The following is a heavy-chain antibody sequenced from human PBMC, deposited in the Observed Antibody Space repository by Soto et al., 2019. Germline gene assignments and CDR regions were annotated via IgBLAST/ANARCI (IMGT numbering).Heavy chain of an antibody. CDR2: VIYTGST. V-gene: IGHV4-59*01. D-gene: IGHD6-13*01. CDR3: ARAPRSTTWYNF. CDR1: GGSITSYY. J-gene: IGHJ4*02. Sequence: ETLSLTCTVSGGSITSYYWNWIRQPPGKGLEWIGYVIYTGSTNYNPSLKSRVTISVDTSKNQFSLRLSSVTAADTALYYCARAPRSTTWYNFWGQGTLVTVS.